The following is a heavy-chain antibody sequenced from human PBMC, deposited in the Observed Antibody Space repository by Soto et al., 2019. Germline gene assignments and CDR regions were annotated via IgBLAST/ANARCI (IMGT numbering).Heavy chain of an antibody. D-gene: IGHD2-8*02. V-gene: IGHV3-11*05. CDR3: ANTGGTGEPYSG. Sequence: QVQLVESGGGLVKPGGSLRLSCAASGFTFSDYYMSWIRQAPGKGLEWVSYISSSSSYTNYADSVKGRFTISRDNAKNSRELQMNSLRAEDTAVEYWANTGGTGEPYSGWGQGTLVTVSS. CDR1: GFTFSDYY. J-gene: IGHJ4*02. CDR2: ISSSSSYT.